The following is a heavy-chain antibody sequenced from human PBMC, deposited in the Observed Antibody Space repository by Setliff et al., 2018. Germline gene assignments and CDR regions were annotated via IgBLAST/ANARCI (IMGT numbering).Heavy chain of an antibody. CDR3: ARTTGSTHNWLDP. D-gene: IGHD1-1*01. CDR2: IYTSGST. V-gene: IGHV4-61*02. J-gene: IGHJ5*02. Sequence: SETLSLTCTVSGVSFGSGTYYWSWIRQPAGKGLEWIGRIYTSGSTNYNPSLKSRVTISVDTSKNQFSLKVSSVTAADTAVYYCARTTGSTHNWLDPWGPGTLVTVSS. CDR1: GVSFGSGTYY.